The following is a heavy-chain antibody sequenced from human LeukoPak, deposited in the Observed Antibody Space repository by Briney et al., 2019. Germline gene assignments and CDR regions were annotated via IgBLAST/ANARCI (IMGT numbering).Heavy chain of an antibody. V-gene: IGHV3-21*04. J-gene: IGHJ6*02. Sequence: GGSLRLSCTASGFSFSTYSMNWVRQAPGKGLEWVSYIVGSSSNIYYADSVKGRFTISRDNAKNSLYLQMDSLRAEDTAVYYCARGYYYDNGMDVWGQGTTVNVPS. CDR1: GFSFSTYS. CDR2: IVGSSSNI. CDR3: ARGYYYDNGMDV.